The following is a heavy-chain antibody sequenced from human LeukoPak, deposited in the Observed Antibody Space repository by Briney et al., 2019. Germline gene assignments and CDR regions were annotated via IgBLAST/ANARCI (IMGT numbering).Heavy chain of an antibody. CDR1: GGSISSYY. J-gene: IGHJ4*02. CDR2: IYYSGST. V-gene: IGHV4-59*01. D-gene: IGHD5-24*01. Sequence: SETLSLTCTVSGGSISSYYWSWIRQPAGKGLEWIGYIYYSGSTNYNPSLKSRDTISVDTSKNQFSLKLSSVTAADTAVYYCARAIQGALYFFDYWGQGTLVTVSS. CDR3: ARAIQGALYFFDY.